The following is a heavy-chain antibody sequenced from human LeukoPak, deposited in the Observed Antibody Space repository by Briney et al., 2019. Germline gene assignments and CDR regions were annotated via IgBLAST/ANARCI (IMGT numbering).Heavy chain of an antibody. V-gene: IGHV4-59*01. Sequence: KPSETLSLTCTVSGGSISSYYWSWIRQPPGKGLEWIGYINYSGSTNYNPSLKSRVTISVDTSKNQFSLKLSSVTAADTAVYYCVRAGYYDSSGYFRYYYYYYMDVWGKGTTVTVSS. CDR1: GGSISSYY. J-gene: IGHJ6*03. CDR3: VRAGYYDSSGYFRYYYYYYMDV. CDR2: INYSGST. D-gene: IGHD3-22*01.